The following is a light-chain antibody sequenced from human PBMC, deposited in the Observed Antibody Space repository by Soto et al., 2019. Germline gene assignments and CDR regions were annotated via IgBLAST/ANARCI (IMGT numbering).Light chain of an antibody. V-gene: IGKV1-6*01. CDR3: LQDYGYPRT. Sequence: AIPMTQSPSSLSASVGDRVTITCRAIQGIRYDVAWYQQKPGRAPKLLIYAASNLQSGVPSRFSGSGSGSDFTLTISSLQPEDFATYYCLQDYGYPRTFGQGTKVEI. CDR1: QGIRYD. J-gene: IGKJ1*01. CDR2: AAS.